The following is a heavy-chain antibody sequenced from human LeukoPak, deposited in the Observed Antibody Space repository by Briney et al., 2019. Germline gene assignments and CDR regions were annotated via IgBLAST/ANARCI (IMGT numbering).Heavy chain of an antibody. CDR2: IKQDGGEL. CDR3: ARDSMSVGFGVVNYNGMDV. Sequence: SGGSLRLSCAASGFTFSRYWMSWVRQVPRKGLEWVANIKQDGGELYYVDSVKGRFTISRDNAKNSLYLQMNSLRAEDTAVYYCARDSMSVGFGVVNYNGMDVWGQGTTVTVSS. CDR1: GFTFSRYW. J-gene: IGHJ6*02. V-gene: IGHV3-7*03. D-gene: IGHD3-3*01.